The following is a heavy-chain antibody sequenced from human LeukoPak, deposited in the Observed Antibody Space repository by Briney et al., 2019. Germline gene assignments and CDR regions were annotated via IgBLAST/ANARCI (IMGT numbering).Heavy chain of an antibody. J-gene: IGHJ4*02. CDR3: ARHDYGGNSGDY. D-gene: IGHD4-23*01. V-gene: IGHV3-74*03. Sequence: GGSLRLSCAASGSTLSSYWMHWVRQAPGKGLECVSRINPDGSTTKYADSVNGRFTISRDNAKNTLYLQMNSLRDEDTAVYYCARHDYGGNSGDYWGQGTLVTVSS. CDR2: INPDGSTT. CDR1: GSTLSSYW.